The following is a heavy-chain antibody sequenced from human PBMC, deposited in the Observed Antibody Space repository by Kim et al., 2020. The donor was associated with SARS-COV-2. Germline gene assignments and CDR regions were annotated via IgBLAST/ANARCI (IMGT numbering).Heavy chain of an antibody. D-gene: IGHD2-8*01. J-gene: IGHJ5*02. V-gene: IGHV4-28*01. CDR2: IYYTGSA. CDR3: ASVTARTSRFDP. Sequence: SETLSLTCAVSGYLMDSSHWWGWIRQPPGKGLEWIGYIYYTGSAHYNPSLKSRVTMSVDTSKNQFSLRLSSVTAVDTAVYYCASVTARTSRFDPWGQGTLVTVSS. CDR1: GYLMDSSHW.